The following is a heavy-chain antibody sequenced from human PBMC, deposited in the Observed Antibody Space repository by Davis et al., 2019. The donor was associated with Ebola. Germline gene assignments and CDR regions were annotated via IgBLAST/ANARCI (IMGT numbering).Heavy chain of an antibody. D-gene: IGHD6-13*01. CDR2: IRSKAYGGKP. J-gene: IGHJ4*02. CDR1: GFTLGDYA. CDR3: ARVRSSSWYVGPHDY. V-gene: IGHV3-49*04. Sequence: GESLKISCRVSGFTLGDYALTWVRQAPGKGLEWVGFIRSKAYGGKPAYAASVKGRFTISRDNAKNSLYLQMNSLRAEDTAVYYCARVRSSSWYVGPHDYWGQGTLVTVSS.